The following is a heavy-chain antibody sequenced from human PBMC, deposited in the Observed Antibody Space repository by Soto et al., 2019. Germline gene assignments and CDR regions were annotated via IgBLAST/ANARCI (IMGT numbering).Heavy chain of an antibody. J-gene: IGHJ4*02. CDR3: AKDSWYFDL. D-gene: IGHD6-13*01. V-gene: IGHV3-74*01. Sequence: GESLKISCEASGFIFTNFWMHWVRQVPGKGLVWVSRIDTGGSSTSYADSVKGRFTISRDNAKNTVSLQMNSLRAEDTGVYYCAKDSWYFDLWSQGSLVTVSS. CDR1: GFIFTNFW. CDR2: IDTGGSST.